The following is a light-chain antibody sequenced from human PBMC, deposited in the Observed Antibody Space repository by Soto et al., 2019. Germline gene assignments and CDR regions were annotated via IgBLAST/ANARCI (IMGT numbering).Light chain of an antibody. V-gene: IGKV4-1*01. Sequence: DIVMTQSPDALAVSLGERVTINCKSSQSVLYSSNNKNYLAWYQLKPGQPPKQLIYWASSRESGVPDRFSGSGSGTDFTLTISSLQAEDVAVYYCQQFYSIPYTFGQGTKLEI. CDR3: QQFYSIPYT. CDR1: QSVLYSSNNKNY. J-gene: IGKJ2*01. CDR2: WAS.